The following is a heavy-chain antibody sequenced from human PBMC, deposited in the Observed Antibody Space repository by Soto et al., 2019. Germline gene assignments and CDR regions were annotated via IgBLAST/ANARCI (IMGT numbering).Heavy chain of an antibody. Sequence: TLYRTCTVSGCPISSGDYYWSWIRQHPGKGLEWIGYIYYSGSTYYNPSLKSRVTISVDTSKNQFSLKLSSVTAADTAVYYCARYCTNGVCYTNWFDHWGQVSLVTVSS. V-gene: IGHV4-31*03. CDR1: GCPISSGDYY. J-gene: IGHJ5*02. D-gene: IGHD2-8*01. CDR2: IYYSGST. CDR3: ARYCTNGVCYTNWFDH.